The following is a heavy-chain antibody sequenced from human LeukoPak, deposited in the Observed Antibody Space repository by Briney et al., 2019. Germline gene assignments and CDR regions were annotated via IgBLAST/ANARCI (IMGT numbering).Heavy chain of an antibody. J-gene: IGHJ4*02. D-gene: IGHD3-22*01. Sequence: LETLSLTCAVSGYSISSGYYWGWIRQPPGKGLEWIGSIYHSGSTYYNPSLKSRVTISVDTSKNQFSLKLSSVTAADTAVYYCARHAGGYYDSSGYFDYWGQGTLVTVSS. CDR1: GYSISSGYY. V-gene: IGHV4-38-2*01. CDR2: IYHSGST. CDR3: ARHAGGYYDSSGYFDY.